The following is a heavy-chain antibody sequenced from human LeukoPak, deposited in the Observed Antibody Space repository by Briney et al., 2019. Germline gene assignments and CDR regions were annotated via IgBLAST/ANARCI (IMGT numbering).Heavy chain of an antibody. J-gene: IGHJ4*02. CDR3: TRGAGWLIDY. Sequence: PSETLSLTCTVSGGSISSYYWSWIRQPPGKGLEWIGYFHNSGTSTYNPSLKSRVTISADTSKNQFSLKLNSLTTADTAVYYCTRGAGWLIDYWGQGILVTVSS. CDR1: GGSISSYY. D-gene: IGHD3-16*01. V-gene: IGHV4-59*01. CDR2: FHNSGTS.